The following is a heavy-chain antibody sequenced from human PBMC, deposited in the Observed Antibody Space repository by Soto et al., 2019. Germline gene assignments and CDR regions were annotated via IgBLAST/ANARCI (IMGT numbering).Heavy chain of an antibody. CDR2: INHFGSP. CDR3: ASLNGGRFLDKGDY. CDR1: NGSFMGYY. D-gene: IGHD3-3*01. V-gene: IGHV4-34*01. J-gene: IGHJ4*02. Sequence: SETLSLTCGVYNGSFMGYYWTWVRQPPGKGLEWIGEINHFGSPNYNPSLKSRVAISIDTSKHQFSLSLRSLTAADTAVDYCASLNGGRFLDKGDYWGQGILVTVSS.